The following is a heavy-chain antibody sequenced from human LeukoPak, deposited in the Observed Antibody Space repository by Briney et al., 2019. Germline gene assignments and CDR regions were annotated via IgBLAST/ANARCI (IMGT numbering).Heavy chain of an antibody. Sequence: PGGSRRLSCAASGFKLSTYWMSWVRQAPGKGLEWVANIKQDGSEKYYVDSVKGRFTISRDNAKNSLYLQMNSLRAEDTAVYYCARRGATRVAFDIWGQGTMVTVSS. CDR2: IKQDGSEK. CDR1: GFKLSTYW. CDR3: ARRGATRVAFDI. V-gene: IGHV3-7*01. J-gene: IGHJ3*02. D-gene: IGHD1-26*01.